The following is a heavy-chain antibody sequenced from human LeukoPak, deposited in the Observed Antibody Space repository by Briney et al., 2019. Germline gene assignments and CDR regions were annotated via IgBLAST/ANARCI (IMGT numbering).Heavy chain of an antibody. CDR1: GYTFTSYA. V-gene: IGHV7-4-1*02. CDR2: INTNTGNP. CDR3: ALYPYSSSWYYFDY. D-gene: IGHD6-13*01. Sequence: GASVKVSCKASGYTFTSYAMNWVRQAPGQGLEWMGWINTNTGNPTYAQGFTGRFVFSLDTSVSTAYLQISSLRAEDTAVYYCALYPYSSSWYYFDYWGQGTLVTVSS. J-gene: IGHJ4*02.